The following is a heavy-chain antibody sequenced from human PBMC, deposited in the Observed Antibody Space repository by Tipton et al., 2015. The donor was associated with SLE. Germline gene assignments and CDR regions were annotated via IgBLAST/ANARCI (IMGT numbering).Heavy chain of an antibody. D-gene: IGHD6-13*01. Sequence: SLRLSCAASGFPFSSYWMTWVRQAPGKGLEWGSVISASGGTTYYADSVKGRFTISRDNSKNTLYLQMNSLRVEDTAVYYCARDLSAALDSWGQGTLVTVSS. J-gene: IGHJ4*02. V-gene: IGHV3-23*01. CDR1: GFPFSSYW. CDR3: ARDLSAALDS. CDR2: ISASGGTT.